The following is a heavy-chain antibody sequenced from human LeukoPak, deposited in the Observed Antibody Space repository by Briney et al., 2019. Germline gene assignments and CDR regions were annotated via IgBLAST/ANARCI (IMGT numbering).Heavy chain of an antibody. J-gene: IGHJ3*02. CDR3: ARDPGYYGSGTRGAFDI. CDR1: GGSISSSSYY. Sequence: SETLSLTCTVSGGSISSSSYYWGWLRQPPGKGLEWIGSIYYSGSTYYNPSLKSRVTISVDTSKNQFSLKLSSVTAADTAVYYCARDPGYYGSGTRGAFDIWGQGTMVTVSS. D-gene: IGHD3-10*01. CDR2: IYYSGST. V-gene: IGHV4-39*07.